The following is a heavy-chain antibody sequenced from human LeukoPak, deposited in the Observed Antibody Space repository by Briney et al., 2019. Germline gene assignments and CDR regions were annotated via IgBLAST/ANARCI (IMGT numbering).Heavy chain of an antibody. CDR2: ISSGSSYI. D-gene: IGHD3-10*01. V-gene: IGHV3-21*04. J-gene: IGHJ3*02. CDR3: AKGRNRGVNDAFDI. Sequence: GGSLRLSCAASGFTSSSHSMTWVRQAPGKGLEWVSSISSGSSYIYYADSVKGRFTISRDNAKNSLYLQMNSPRAEDTAVYYCAKGRNRGVNDAFDIWGQGTMVTVSS. CDR1: GFTSSSHS.